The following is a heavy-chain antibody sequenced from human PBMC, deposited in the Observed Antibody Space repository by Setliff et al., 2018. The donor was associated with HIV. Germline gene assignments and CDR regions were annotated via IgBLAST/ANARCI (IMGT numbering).Heavy chain of an antibody. J-gene: IGHJ4*02. CDR1: GYAIDNGYT. CDR3: ARHGLRFLACFDY. Sequence: SETLSLTCSVPGYAIDNGYTWGWIRQSPGKGLEWIGNVYHTGRAFYNPSLQSRVTISVDTSKNQSSLKLSSATATDTAVYYCARHGLRFLACFDYWGQGALVTVSS. CDR2: VYHTGRA. V-gene: IGHV4-38-2*01. D-gene: IGHD3-3*01.